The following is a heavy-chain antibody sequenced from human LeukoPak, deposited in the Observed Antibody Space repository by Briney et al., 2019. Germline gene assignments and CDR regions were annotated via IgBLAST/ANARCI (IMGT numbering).Heavy chain of an antibody. Sequence: ASVKVSCKASGYIFATYDIGWVRQATGQGLEWMGWLNPNSGNAGYAQKFQGRVTISRNTSISTAYMELSSLRSDDTAIYYCARRKFLGWFDPWGQGTLVTVSS. CDR2: LNPNSGNA. CDR1: GYIFATYD. V-gene: IGHV1-8*03. J-gene: IGHJ5*02. CDR3: ARRKFLGWFDP. D-gene: IGHD7-27*01.